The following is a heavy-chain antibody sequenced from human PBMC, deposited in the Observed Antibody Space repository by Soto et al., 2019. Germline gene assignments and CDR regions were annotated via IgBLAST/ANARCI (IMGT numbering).Heavy chain of an antibody. CDR2: IDRDGSGT. V-gene: IGHV3-74*01. J-gene: IGHJ4*02. Sequence: PGGSLRLSCAASGFTFDDYAMHWVRQAPGRGLVWVSRIDRDGSGTSYADSVKGRFTISRDNAKNILYLQMNSLRAEDTAIYYCTTAFEFWGQGALVTVSS. CDR3: TTAFEF. CDR1: GFTFDDYA.